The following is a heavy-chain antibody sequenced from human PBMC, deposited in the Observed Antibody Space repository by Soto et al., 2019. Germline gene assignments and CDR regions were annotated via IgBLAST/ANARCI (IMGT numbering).Heavy chain of an antibody. CDR1: GFTFSSYG. Sequence: QVQLVESGGGVVQPGRSLRLSCAASGFTFSSYGMHWVRQAPGKGLEWVAVIWYDGSNKYYADSVKGGFTISRDNSKNTLDLQLNSLRAEDTSVYYCARESGELLFGCAFDIWGQGTMVTFSS. J-gene: IGHJ3*02. CDR3: ARESGELLFGCAFDI. D-gene: IGHD3-10*01. V-gene: IGHV3-33*01. CDR2: IWYDGSNK.